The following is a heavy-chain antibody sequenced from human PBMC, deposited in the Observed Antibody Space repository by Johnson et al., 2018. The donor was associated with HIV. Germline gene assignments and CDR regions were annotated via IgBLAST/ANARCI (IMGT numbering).Heavy chain of an antibody. CDR3: EREGASAGPTDAFDI. CDR1: GFTFSSYA. J-gene: IGHJ3*02. D-gene: IGHD6-13*01. V-gene: IGHV3-30-3*01. Sequence: QMLLVESGGGVVQPGRSLRLSCAASGFTFSSYAMHWVRQAPGKGLEWVAVISYDGSNKYYADSVKGRFTISRDNSKNTLYLQMNSLIAEDTAVYYCEREGASAGPTDAFDIWDQGTMVTVSS. CDR2: ISYDGSNK.